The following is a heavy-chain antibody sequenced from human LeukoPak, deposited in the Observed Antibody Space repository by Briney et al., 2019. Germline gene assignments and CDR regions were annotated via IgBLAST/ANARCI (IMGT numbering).Heavy chain of an antibody. J-gene: IGHJ6*03. CDR2: INSDGSST. V-gene: IGHV3-74*01. Sequence: GGSLRLSCAASGFTFSSYWMHWVRQAPGKGLVWVSRINSDGSSTIYADSVKGRFTISRDNAKNTLYLQMNRLRAEDTAVYYWAREGGGYCSGGSCYSSVDYYYMDVWGKGTTVTISS. D-gene: IGHD2-15*01. CDR1: GFTFSSYW. CDR3: AREGGGYCSGGSCYSSVDYYYMDV.